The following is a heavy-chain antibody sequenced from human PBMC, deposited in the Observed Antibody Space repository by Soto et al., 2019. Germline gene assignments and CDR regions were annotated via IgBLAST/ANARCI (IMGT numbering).Heavy chain of an antibody. CDR3: ASHQGGYPGGFDP. J-gene: IGHJ5*02. CDR1: GYTFSRYA. Sequence: GASVKVSCKASGYTFSRYAMSWLRQAPGQGLEWMGWITGDTHEAIYAQKFQGRVVLTRDRSTSTAYMELRSLTYDDTAVYYCASHQGGYPGGFDPWGQGTLVTVSS. D-gene: IGHD5-12*01. V-gene: IGHV1-18*01. CDR2: ITGDTHEA.